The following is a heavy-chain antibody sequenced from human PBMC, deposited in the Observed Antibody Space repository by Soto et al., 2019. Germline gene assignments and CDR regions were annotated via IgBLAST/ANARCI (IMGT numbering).Heavy chain of an antibody. J-gene: IGHJ5*02. CDR1: GYTLNEVA. V-gene: IGHV1-24*01. CDR2: FDPDEAET. Sequence: QVPLVQSGAEVKKPGASVKGSCKVSGYTLNEVAMHWVRQAPGKGLEWLGGFDPDEAETIYAQHFQGRVTMTEDTSTDTVYMELSSLRSGDTALYFCTTYHGDYNFDHWGQGTLVTVSS. D-gene: IGHD4-17*01. CDR3: TTYHGDYNFDH.